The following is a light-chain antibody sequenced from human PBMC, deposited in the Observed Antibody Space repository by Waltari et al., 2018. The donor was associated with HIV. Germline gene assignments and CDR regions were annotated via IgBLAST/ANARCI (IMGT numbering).Light chain of an antibody. V-gene: IGLV3-19*01. CDR2: GEN. CDR3: NSRYSSGHWF. Sequence: SSELAQDPAVSVALGQTVRITCQGDSVRSYYASWYQQKPGQAPVLVVYGENNRPSGIPDRFSGSSSGNTASLTIAGAQAEDEADYSCNSRYSSGHWFFGGGTKVTVL. CDR1: SVRSYY. J-gene: IGLJ3*02.